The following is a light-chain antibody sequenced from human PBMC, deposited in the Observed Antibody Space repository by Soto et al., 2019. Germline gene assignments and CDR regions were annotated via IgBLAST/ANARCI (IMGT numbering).Light chain of an antibody. V-gene: IGKV3-11*01. CDR3: QQRSDWPST. J-gene: IGKJ4*01. CDR1: QTVSTY. CDR2: DAS. Sequence: EIVLTQSPATLSLSPGDRATLSCRASQTVSTYFAWYQQKRGQAPSLLLYDASSSATGIPARFSGSGSVTDFTLAITSLEPDDFAVYYCQQRSDWPSTFGGGTKVEIK.